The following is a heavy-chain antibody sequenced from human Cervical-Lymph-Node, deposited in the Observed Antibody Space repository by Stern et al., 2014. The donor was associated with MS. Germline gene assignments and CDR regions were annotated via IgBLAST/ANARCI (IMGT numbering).Heavy chain of an antibody. CDR2: IIPILGIA. J-gene: IGHJ4*02. Sequence: QVQLVQSGAEVKKPGSSVKVSCKASGGTFSSYTISWVRQAPGQGLEWMGRIIPILGIANYAQKFQGRVTIPADKSTSTAYMELSSLRSEDTAVYYCASWSRLRLGESYYFDYWGQGTLVTVSS. D-gene: IGHD3-16*01. V-gene: IGHV1-69*09. CDR3: ASWSRLRLGESYYFDY. CDR1: GGTFSSYT.